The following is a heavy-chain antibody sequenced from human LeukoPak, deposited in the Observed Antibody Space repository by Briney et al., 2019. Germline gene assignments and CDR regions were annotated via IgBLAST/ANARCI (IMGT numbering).Heavy chain of an antibody. CDR1: GYSFTSYN. J-gene: IGHJ4*02. D-gene: IGHD3-10*01. V-gene: IGHV1-8*02. CDR2: MNPNSGNT. CDR3: ARGQTAYGSGSFDY. Sequence: GASVKISCKTSGYSFTSYNLHWVRQATGQGLEWMGWMNPNSGNTGYAQKFQGRVTMTRNTSISTAYMELSSLRSEDTAVYYCARGQTAYGSGSFDYWGQGTLVTVSS.